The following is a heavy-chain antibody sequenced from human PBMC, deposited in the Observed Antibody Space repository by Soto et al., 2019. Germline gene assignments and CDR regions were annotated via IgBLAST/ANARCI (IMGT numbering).Heavy chain of an antibody. J-gene: IGHJ3*01. Sequence: GGSLRLSCAASGFNFNTYAMSWVRQSPGKGLEWVSGISGGGGSIHYVDSVKGRFTISRDNSKNTLYLQMDSLRGEDTAVYYCAKGKSSNYVSHAFDVWGQGTMVTVSS. V-gene: IGHV3-23*01. CDR2: ISGGGGSI. D-gene: IGHD3-10*02. CDR3: AKGKSSNYVSHAFDV. CDR1: GFNFNTYA.